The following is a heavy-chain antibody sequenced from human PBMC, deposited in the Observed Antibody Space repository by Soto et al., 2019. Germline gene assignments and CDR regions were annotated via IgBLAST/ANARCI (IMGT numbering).Heavy chain of an antibody. J-gene: IGHJ4*02. CDR1: GDTFNSQT. Sequence: QVQLVQSGAEVKKPGSSVRVSCKASGDTFNSQTFSWVRQAPGQGLEWMGRIIPLLDMANYAQKFQGRLTPSADTSTTTAHMELSSLRSEDTAIYYCATFYSGTWGQGTLVTVSA. V-gene: IGHV1-69*02. D-gene: IGHD1-26*01. CDR2: IIPLLDMA. CDR3: ATFYSGT.